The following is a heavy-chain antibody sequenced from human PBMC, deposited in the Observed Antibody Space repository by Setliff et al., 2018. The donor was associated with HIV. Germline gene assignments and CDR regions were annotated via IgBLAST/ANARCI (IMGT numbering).Heavy chain of an antibody. CDR1: GYMFTDYY. Sequence: ASVKVSCKASGYMFTDYYIHWVRQAPGQGLEWMGWINPNSDVANYAQKLQGRVTMTTDTSTSTAYMELRSLRSDDTAVYYCARGTYFDYWGQGTLVTVSS. J-gene: IGHJ4*02. V-gene: IGHV1-2*02. CDR3: ARGTYFDY. CDR2: INPNSDVA.